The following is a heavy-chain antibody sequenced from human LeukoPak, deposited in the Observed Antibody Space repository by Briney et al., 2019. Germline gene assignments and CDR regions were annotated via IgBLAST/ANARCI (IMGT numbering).Heavy chain of an antibody. J-gene: IGHJ4*02. CDR3: ARRTTEKYYYDSSGYTPPFDY. CDR2: LYYSGST. Sequence: SETLSLTCSVSGGSISSSNYYWIWIRQPPGRGLEWIGSLYYSGSTYYNPSLKSRVTISVDTSKNQFSLKLGSVTAADTAVYYCARRTTEKYYYDSSGYTPPFDYWGQGTLVTVSS. CDR1: GGSISSSNYY. D-gene: IGHD3-22*01. V-gene: IGHV4-39*01.